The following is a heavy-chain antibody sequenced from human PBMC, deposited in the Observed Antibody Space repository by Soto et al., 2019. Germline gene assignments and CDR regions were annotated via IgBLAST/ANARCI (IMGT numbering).Heavy chain of an antibody. Sequence: ASVRVACKASGDAFTSYDMHWVRQAPGQGLEWMGIINPSGGSTSYAQKFQGRVTMTRDTSTSTVYMELSSLRSEDTAVYYCARDRRKVTIFGVVSRYYYYGMDVWGQGTTVTVSS. J-gene: IGHJ6*02. CDR2: INPSGGST. CDR1: GDAFTSYD. CDR3: ARDRRKVTIFGVVSRYYYYGMDV. D-gene: IGHD3-3*01. V-gene: IGHV1-46*01.